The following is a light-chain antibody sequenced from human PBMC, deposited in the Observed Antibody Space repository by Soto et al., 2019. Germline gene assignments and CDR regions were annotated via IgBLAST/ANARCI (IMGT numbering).Light chain of an antibody. CDR2: EVS. CDR1: RSDVGGYNY. Sequence: QSVLTQPASVSGSPGQSITISCTGTRSDVGGYNYVSWYQQHPGKVPKLMIYEVSNRPSGVVNRFSGSKSGNTASLTISGLQAEDEADYYCSSFTSSSTQVFGTGTKLTVL. J-gene: IGLJ1*01. CDR3: SSFTSSSTQV. V-gene: IGLV2-14*01.